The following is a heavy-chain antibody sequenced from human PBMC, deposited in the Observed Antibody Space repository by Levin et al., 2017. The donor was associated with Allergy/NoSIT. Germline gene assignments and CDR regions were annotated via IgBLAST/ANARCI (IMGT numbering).Heavy chain of an antibody. CDR2: ISYDGSNK. CDR1: GFTFSSYA. CDR3: ARGFGSSSWYYFDS. Sequence: GESLKISCAASGFTFSSYAMHWVRQAPGKGLEWVAVISYDGSNKYYADSVKGRFTISRDNSKNTLYLQMNSLRAEDTAVYYCARGFGSSSWYYFDSWGQGTLVTVSS. D-gene: IGHD6-13*01. V-gene: IGHV3-30*04. J-gene: IGHJ4*02.